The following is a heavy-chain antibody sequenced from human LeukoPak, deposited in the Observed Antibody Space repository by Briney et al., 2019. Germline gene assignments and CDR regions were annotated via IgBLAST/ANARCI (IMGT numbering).Heavy chain of an antibody. D-gene: IGHD3-9*01. V-gene: IGHV3-30*04. J-gene: IGHJ3*02. Sequence: QPGGSLRLSCAASGFTFSSYAMHWVRQAPGKGLEWVAVISYDGSNKYYADSVKGRFTISRDNSKNTLYLQMNSLRAEDTAVYYCAREPITYYDILTGYYPPPRYAFDIWGQGTMVTVSS. CDR2: ISYDGSNK. CDR1: GFTFSSYA. CDR3: AREPITYYDILTGYYPPPRYAFDI.